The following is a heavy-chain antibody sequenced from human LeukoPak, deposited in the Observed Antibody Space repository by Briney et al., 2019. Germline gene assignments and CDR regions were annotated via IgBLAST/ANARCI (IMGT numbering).Heavy chain of an antibody. J-gene: IGHJ6*03. V-gene: IGHV1-46*01. D-gene: IGHD6-19*01. CDR1: GYTFTSYY. CDR2: INPSGGST. CDR3: ARGRKSYEYSSGHAVYMDV. Sequence: ASVKVSCKASGYTFTSYYMHWVRQAPGQGLEWMGIINPSGGSTSYAQKFQGRVTMTRNTSISTAYMELSSLRSEDTAVYYCARGRKSYEYSSGHAVYMDVWGKGTTVTISS.